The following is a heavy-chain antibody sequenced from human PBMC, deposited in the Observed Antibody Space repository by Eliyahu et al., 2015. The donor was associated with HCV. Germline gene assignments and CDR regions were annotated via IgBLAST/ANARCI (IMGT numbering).Heavy chain of an antibody. CDR3: ARDFRGPFGSDVFYYYGMDV. CDR1: XFDXGGXW. D-gene: IGHD3-3*01. V-gene: IGHV3-7*03. CDR2: IKEDGSET. Sequence: VQLVESGGGLVQPGESLRLSCAASXFDXGGXWMXGVRQAPGKGLGWVANIKEDGSETYYVDSVKGRFTISRNNAKKSLFLQMHTLRVEDTAVYYCARDFRGPFGSDVFYYYGMDVWGQGTTVSVSS. J-gene: IGHJ6*02.